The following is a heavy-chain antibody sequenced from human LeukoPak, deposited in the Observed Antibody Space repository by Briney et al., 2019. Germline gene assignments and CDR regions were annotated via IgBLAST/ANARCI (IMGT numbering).Heavy chain of an antibody. CDR3: ARDIYYDSSGYYGSVY. CDR1: GFTVSSSY. V-gene: IGHV3-53*01. CDR2: IYGGGGT. J-gene: IGHJ4*02. D-gene: IGHD3-22*01. Sequence: GGSLRLSCAASGFTVSSSYMSWVRQAPGRGLEWVSVIYGGGGTNYADSVKGRFTISRDNAKNSLYLQMNSLRAEDTAVYYCARDIYYDSSGYYGSVYWGQGTLVTVSS.